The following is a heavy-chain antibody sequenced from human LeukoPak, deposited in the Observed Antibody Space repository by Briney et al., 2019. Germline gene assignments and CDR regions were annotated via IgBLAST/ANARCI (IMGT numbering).Heavy chain of an antibody. CDR1: GYPISSGYY. CDR3: ARYNYYDSSGYYPDY. J-gene: IGHJ4*02. V-gene: IGHV4-38-2*02. D-gene: IGHD3-22*01. Sequence: SETLSLTCTVSGYPISSGYYWGWIRQPPGKGLEWIGSIYHSGSTYYNPSLKSRVTISVDTSKNQFSLKLSSVTAADTAVYYCARYNYYDSSGYYPDYWGQGTLVTVSS. CDR2: IYHSGST.